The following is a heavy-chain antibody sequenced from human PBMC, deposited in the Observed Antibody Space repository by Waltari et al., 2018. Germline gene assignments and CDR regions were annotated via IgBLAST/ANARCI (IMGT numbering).Heavy chain of an antibody. CDR2: VSGPSTYT. CDR3: AKEGLGGDRQFDY. J-gene: IGHJ4*02. D-gene: IGHD2-21*02. CDR1: GFMFSSYA. Sequence: EVQLAESGGGLVQPGGSLRLSCVASGFMFSSYAMNWVRQAPGKGLECVASVSGPSTYTFYSDSVKGRFTISRDNAKNSVFLQMNGLRDDDTAIYYCAKEGLGGDRQFDYWGQGTLVRVSS. V-gene: IGHV3-21*06.